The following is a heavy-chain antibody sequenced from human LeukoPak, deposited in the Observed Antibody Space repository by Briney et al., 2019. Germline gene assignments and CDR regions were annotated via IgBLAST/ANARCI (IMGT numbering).Heavy chain of an antibody. CDR3: ARDSGSASWAYS. D-gene: IGHD2-15*01. CDR1: GISVSENY. Sequence: GGSLRLSCAASGISVSENYMSWVRQAPGKGLEWVCVVHRDGSIEYADSVKGRFTISRDIAENTLSLQMNSLRVEDTAVYYCARDSGSASWAYSWGQGTLATVSS. CDR2: VHRDGSI. V-gene: IGHV3-66*02. J-gene: IGHJ4*02.